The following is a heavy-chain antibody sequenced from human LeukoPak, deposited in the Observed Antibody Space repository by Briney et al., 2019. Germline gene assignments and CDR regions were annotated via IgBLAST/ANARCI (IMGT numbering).Heavy chain of an antibody. CDR3: ARGHTYSSSSWYCFDY. J-gene: IGHJ4*02. V-gene: IGHV3-7*01. Sequence: GGSLRLSCAASGFTFSSYWMSWVRQAPGKGLEWVANIKQDGSEKYYVDSVKGRFTISRDNAKNSLYLQMNSLRAEDTAVYYCARGHTYSSSSWYCFDYWGQGTLVTVSP. D-gene: IGHD6-6*01. CDR1: GFTFSSYW. CDR2: IKQDGSEK.